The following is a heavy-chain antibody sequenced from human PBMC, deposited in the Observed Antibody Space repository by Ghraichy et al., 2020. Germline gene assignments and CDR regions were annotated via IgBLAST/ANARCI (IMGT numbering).Heavy chain of an antibody. CDR1: GFTFSSYW. D-gene: IGHD1-26*01. J-gene: IGHJ4*02. V-gene: IGHV3-7*03. CDR3: ARVGGGSYYAYYFDY. CDR2: IRQDGSET. Sequence: GGSLRLSCAASGFTFSSYWMTWVRQAPGKGLEWVANIRQDGSETYSVDSVKGRFTFSRDNAKNSLYLQMNSLRGEDTAMYYCARVGGGSYYAYYFDYWGQGTLVTVSS.